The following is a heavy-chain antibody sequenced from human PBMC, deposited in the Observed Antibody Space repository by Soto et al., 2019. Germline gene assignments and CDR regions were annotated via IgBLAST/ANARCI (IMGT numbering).Heavy chain of an antibody. CDR3: ARHGYNYGGGYFDY. J-gene: IGHJ4*02. V-gene: IGHV3-66*04. CDR2: IYSGGST. CDR1: GFTVSSNY. Sequence: GGSLRLSCAVSGFTVSSNYMSWVRQAPGKGLEWVSVIYSGGSTYYADSVKGRFTIPRDNSKNTLYLQMNSLRAEDTAVYYCARHGYNYGGGYFDYWGQGTLVNVSS. D-gene: IGHD5-18*01.